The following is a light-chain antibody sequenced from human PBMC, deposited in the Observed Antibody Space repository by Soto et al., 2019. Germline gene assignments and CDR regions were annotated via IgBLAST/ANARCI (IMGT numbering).Light chain of an antibody. Sequence: EIVLTQSPGTLALSPGERATLSCRASQSVNNNYLTWYQQKRGQAPRLLIHGASSRATGIPDRFSGSGSGTDFTLTISSLEHEDFAVYYCPQYGSSPFTFGAGTKVGIK. CDR2: GAS. J-gene: IGKJ3*01. CDR3: PQYGSSPFT. V-gene: IGKV3-20*01. CDR1: QSVNNNY.